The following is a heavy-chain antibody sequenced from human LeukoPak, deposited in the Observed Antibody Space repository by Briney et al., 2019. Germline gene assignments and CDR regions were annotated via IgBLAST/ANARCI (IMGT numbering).Heavy chain of an antibody. V-gene: IGHV3-15*01. CDR2: IKSKTDGATT. D-gene: IGHD2-21*01. CDR1: GFTCSNAW. Sequence: GWSLRLSCAASGFTCSNAWMSWVRQAPGKGLEWVGRIKSKTDGATTDYAAPVKGRFTISRDDSKNTLYLQMNSLKTEDTAVYYCTTDYSAGGDYWGQGTLVTVSS. J-gene: IGHJ4*02. CDR3: TTDYSAGGDY.